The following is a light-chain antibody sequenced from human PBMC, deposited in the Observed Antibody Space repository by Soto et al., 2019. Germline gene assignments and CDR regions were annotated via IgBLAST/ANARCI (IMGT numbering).Light chain of an antibody. V-gene: IGLV2-14*01. CDR1: NSDVNY. J-gene: IGLJ1*01. Sequence: QSVLTQPASVSGAPGQSITISCTATNSDVNYVSWHQQHPGKAPKLMIYGVINRSSGVSTRFSGSKSGNTASLTISGLQAEDEADYYCSSYTSSSTVFGTGTKVTVL. CDR2: GVI. CDR3: SSYTSSSTV.